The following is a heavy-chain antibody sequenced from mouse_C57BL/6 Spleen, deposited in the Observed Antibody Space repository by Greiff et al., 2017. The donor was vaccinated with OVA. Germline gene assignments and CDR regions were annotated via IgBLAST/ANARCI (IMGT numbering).Heavy chain of an antibody. CDR1: GYTFTSYW. D-gene: IGHD1-1*01. CDR3: ARNYYGSSCDY. CDR2: IDPSDSDT. J-gene: IGHJ2*01. V-gene: IGHV1-52*01. Sequence: VQLQQPGAELVRPGSSVKLSCKASGYTFTSYWMHWVKQRPIQGLEWIGNIDPSDSDTHYNQKFKDKATLTVDKSSSTAYMQLSSLTSEDSAVYYCARNYYGSSCDYWGQGTTLTVSS.